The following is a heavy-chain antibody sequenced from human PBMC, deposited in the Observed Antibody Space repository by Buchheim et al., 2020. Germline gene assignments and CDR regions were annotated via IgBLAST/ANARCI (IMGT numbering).Heavy chain of an antibody. J-gene: IGHJ4*02. CDR1: GFTFGNVW. CDR2: IKSKIDGGTT. CDR3: TTDRDYDFWSGSQLGY. D-gene: IGHD3-3*01. Sequence: EVQLVESGGGLVKPGGSLRLSCAASGFTFGNVWMNWVRQAPGKGLEWVGRIKSKIDGGTTDYAAPVKGRFTISRDDSKTTLYLQMNSLKTEDTAVYYCTTDRDYDFWSGSQLGYWGQGTL. V-gene: IGHV3-15*07.